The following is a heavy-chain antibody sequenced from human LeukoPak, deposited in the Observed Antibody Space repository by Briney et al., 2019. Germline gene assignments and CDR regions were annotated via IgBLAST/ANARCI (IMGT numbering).Heavy chain of an antibody. CDR1: GGSFSGYY. V-gene: IGHV4-34*01. CDR2: INHSGST. J-gene: IGHJ6*03. D-gene: IGHD2-15*01. CDR3: ARVRCSGGSCREPRWYYYMDV. Sequence: SSETLSLTCAVYGGSFSGYYWSRIRQPPGKGLEWIGEINHSGSTNYNPSLKSRVTISVDTSKNQFSLKLSSVTAADTAVYYCARVRCSGGSCREPRWYYYMDVWGKGTTVTVSS.